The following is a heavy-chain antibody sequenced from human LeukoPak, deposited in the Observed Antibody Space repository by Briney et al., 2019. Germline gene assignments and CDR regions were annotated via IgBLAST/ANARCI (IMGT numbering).Heavy chain of an antibody. CDR2: IYHSGST. V-gene: IGHV4-38-2*02. J-gene: IGHJ4*02. Sequence: SETLSLTCTVSGYSISSGYYWGWIRQPPGKGLEWIGSIYHSGSTYYNPSLKSRVTISVDTSKNQFSLKLSSVTAADTAVYYCARDAAAGSFDYWGRGTLVTVSS. D-gene: IGHD6-13*01. CDR1: GYSISSGYY. CDR3: ARDAAAGSFDY.